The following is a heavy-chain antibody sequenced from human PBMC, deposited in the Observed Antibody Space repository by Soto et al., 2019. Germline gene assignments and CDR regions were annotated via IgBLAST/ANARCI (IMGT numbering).Heavy chain of an antibody. CDR3: ARAKDRLQLGGNYYYILAV. CDR2: IMPVFPTP. Sequence: QVQLVQSGAEVKKPGSSVKVSCKASGGTFSTSAISWVRQAPGQGLEWVGGIMPVFPTPDYAQNFQGRVTITADESTTTDYLELTSLRADDTAVYYCARAKDRLQLGGNYYYILAVWGQGTAITVSS. J-gene: IGHJ6*02. V-gene: IGHV1-69*12. CDR1: GGTFSTSA. D-gene: IGHD1-1*01.